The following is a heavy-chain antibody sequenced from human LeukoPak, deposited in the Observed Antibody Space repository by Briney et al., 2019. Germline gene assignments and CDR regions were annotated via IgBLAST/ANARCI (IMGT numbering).Heavy chain of an antibody. Sequence: SETLSLTCSVSNGSICSEYWSWIREPPGKGLEWIGYIYYSGNTNYNPSLRSRVTISIDTSKNQFSLKLRSVTAADTAVYYCARVIREKDDYGDLHDGFDIWGRGTMVTVSS. CDR1: NGSICSEY. CDR3: ARVIREKDDYGDLHDGFDI. CDR2: IYYSGNT. D-gene: IGHD4-17*01. J-gene: IGHJ3*02. V-gene: IGHV4-59*01.